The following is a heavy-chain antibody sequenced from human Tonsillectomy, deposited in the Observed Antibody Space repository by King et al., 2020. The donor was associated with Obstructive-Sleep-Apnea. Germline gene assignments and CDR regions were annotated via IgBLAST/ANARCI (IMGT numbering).Heavy chain of an antibody. V-gene: IGHV1-18*04. J-gene: IGHJ6*02. Sequence: VQLVQSGGEVKKPGASVTVSCKASGYTFTSYGISWVRQAPGQGLEWMGWISPYNDNTKYAQNLQGRVTMTTDTSTRTAYMELRSLRSDDTAVYYGAREDRPADFWSGPPPGYYYGMDVWGQGTTVTVSS. CDR2: ISPYNDNT. D-gene: IGHD3-3*01. CDR1: GYTFTSYG. CDR3: AREDRPADFWSGPPPGYYYGMDV.